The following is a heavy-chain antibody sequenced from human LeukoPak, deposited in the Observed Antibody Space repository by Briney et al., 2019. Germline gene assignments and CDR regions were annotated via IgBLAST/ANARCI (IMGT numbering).Heavy chain of an antibody. CDR3: AREKSTMVRRGHYYYYGMDV. V-gene: IGHV3-66*01. Sequence: GGSLRLSCAASGFTVSSNYMSWVRQAPGKGLEWASVIYSGGSTYYADSVKGRFTISRDNSKNTLYLQMNSLRAEDTAVYYCAREKSTMVRRGHYYYYGMDVWGQGTTVTVSS. J-gene: IGHJ6*02. CDR1: GFTVSSNY. CDR2: IYSGGST. D-gene: IGHD3-10*01.